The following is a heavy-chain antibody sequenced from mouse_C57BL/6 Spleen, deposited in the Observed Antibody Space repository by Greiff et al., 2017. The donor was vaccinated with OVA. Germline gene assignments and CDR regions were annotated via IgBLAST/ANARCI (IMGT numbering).Heavy chain of an antibody. J-gene: IGHJ3*01. CDR3: ARDGYYGSRGGWCAY. CDR2: INYDGSST. D-gene: IGHD1-1*01. V-gene: IGHV5-16*01. Sequence: EVMLVESEGGLVQPGSSMKLSCTASGFTFSDYYMAWVRQVPEKGLEWVANINYDGSSTYYLDSLQSRFIISRDNAKNILYLQMSSLKSEDTATYYCARDGYYGSRGGWCAYWGQGTLVTVSA. CDR1: GFTFSDYY.